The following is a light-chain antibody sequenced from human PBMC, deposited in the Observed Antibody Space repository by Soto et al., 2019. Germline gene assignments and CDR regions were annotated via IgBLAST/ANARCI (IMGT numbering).Light chain of an antibody. Sequence: EIVLTQSPATLSLSPGERATLSCRASQSVSSYLACYQQKPGKAPRLLIYDASNMATAIPASFSGSGSGTDFTLTISSLEPEDFAVYYCQQSSVFGPGTKVDIK. J-gene: IGKJ3*01. V-gene: IGKV3-11*01. CDR1: QSVSSY. CDR3: QQSSV. CDR2: DAS.